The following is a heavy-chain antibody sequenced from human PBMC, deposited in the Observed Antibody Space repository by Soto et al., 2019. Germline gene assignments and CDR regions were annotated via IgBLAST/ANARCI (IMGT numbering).Heavy chain of an antibody. J-gene: IGHJ5*02. CDR1: GYTFTNND. Sequence: ASVKVSCKASGYTFTNNDVSWVRQATGQGLEWMGWMNPGSGDTGYAQKFQGRVTMTRDISIATAYMELTSLTPEDTAIYYCARMESFGSLNWFDPWGQGTLVTVSS. CDR3: ARMESFGSLNWFDP. CDR2: MNPGSGDT. V-gene: IGHV1-8*01. D-gene: IGHD5-18*01.